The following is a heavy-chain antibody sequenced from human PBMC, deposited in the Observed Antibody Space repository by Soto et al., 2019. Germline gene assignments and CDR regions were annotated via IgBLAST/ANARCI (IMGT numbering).Heavy chain of an antibody. Sequence: QVQLVQSGGEVKKPGASVNVSCKTSGYTFTTYGISCVRQAPGQGLEWVGWISAYSGKTHYAQKFQGKVTMTTDTSTNPAYLELRSLRSDDTAVYYCARDPYLGDHQYWGQGTLVTVSS. CDR1: GYTFTTYG. V-gene: IGHV1-18*01. CDR2: ISAYSGKT. D-gene: IGHD3-16*01. J-gene: IGHJ4*02. CDR3: ARDPYLGDHQY.